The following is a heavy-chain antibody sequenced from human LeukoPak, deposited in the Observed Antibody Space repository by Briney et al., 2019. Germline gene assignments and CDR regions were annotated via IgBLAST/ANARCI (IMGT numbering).Heavy chain of an antibody. J-gene: IGHJ4*02. CDR2: VNLGGSVI. Sequence: GGSLRLSCAASGFTFRDYWMNWVRQAPGKGLEWVANVNLGGSVISYVDSVKGRCTVSRDNAENSLSLQMNSLRAEDTAVYYCAAWGLYNYWGQRTLVTVSS. V-gene: IGHV3-7*01. CDR3: AAWGLYNY. D-gene: IGHD7-27*01. CDR1: GFTFRDYW.